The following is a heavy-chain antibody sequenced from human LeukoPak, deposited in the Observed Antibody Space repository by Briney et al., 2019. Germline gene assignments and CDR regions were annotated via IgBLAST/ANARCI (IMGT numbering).Heavy chain of an antibody. Sequence: GGSLRLSCAASGFTFSYYGMHWVRQAPGKGLEWVAFIRYDESKKFYGDSVKGRFTISRDYSKNTLYLQMNSLRTEDTAVYYCAKSHLPNAYSGTYYCDYWGQGTLVTVSS. CDR2: IRYDESKK. V-gene: IGHV3-30*02. D-gene: IGHD1-26*01. CDR1: GFTFSYYG. CDR3: AKSHLPNAYSGTYYCDY. J-gene: IGHJ4*02.